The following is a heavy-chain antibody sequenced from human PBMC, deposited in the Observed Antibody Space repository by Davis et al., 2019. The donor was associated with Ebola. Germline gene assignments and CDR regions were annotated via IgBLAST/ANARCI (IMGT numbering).Heavy chain of an antibody. CDR1: GFTFSRNS. J-gene: IGHJ4*02. V-gene: IGHV3-48*02. CDR3: ARAGMVQGVITKWDGY. D-gene: IGHD3-10*01. Sequence: GESLKISCVASGFTFSRNSMHWVRQAPGKGLEWVSYISSSSTTIYYADSVKGRFTISRDNAKNALYLQMNSLRDEDTAVYYCARAGMVQGVITKWDGYWGQGTLVTVSS. CDR2: ISSSSTTI.